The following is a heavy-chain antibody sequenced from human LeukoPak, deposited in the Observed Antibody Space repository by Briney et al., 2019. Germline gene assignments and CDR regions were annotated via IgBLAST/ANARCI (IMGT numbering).Heavy chain of an antibody. CDR1: GFTFSSYG. D-gene: IGHD1-1*01. V-gene: IGHV3-33*01. Sequence: GGSLRLSCAASGFTFSSYGMHWVRQAPGKGLEWVAVIWYDGSNKYYADSVKGRFTISRDNSKNTLYLQMNSLRAEDTAVYYCARGPGYNWNSYFDYWGQGTLVTVSS. J-gene: IGHJ4*02. CDR2: IWYDGSNK. CDR3: ARGPGYNWNSYFDY.